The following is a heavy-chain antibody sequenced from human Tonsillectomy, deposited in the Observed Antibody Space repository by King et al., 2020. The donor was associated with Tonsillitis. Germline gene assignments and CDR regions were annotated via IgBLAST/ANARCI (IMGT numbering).Heavy chain of an antibody. CDR3: ASQGALGPYHFDH. J-gene: IGHJ4*02. CDR2: IYYFGRT. D-gene: IGHD1-26*01. Sequence: QLQESGPGLVKPSETLSLTCTVSGGSISNSGFYWAWVRQSPGKGLEWIVSIYYFGRTYYNPSLESRVTMSVDTSKNQFSLTLRSVAAADTAVYFCASQGALGPYHFDHWGQGTLVPVSS. CDR1: GGSISNSGFY. V-gene: IGHV4-39*01.